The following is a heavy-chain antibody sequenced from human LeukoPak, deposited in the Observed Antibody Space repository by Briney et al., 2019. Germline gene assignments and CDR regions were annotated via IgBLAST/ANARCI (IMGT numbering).Heavy chain of an antibody. V-gene: IGHV4-59*08. CDR1: GGSVSGYY. CDR3: VRRNYYFDY. CDR2: VYYSGST. Sequence: PSETLSLTCVVSGGSVSGYYWGWIRQPPGRGLEWIGYVYYSGSTNYNPSFKSRITISVDTSRNQFSLQLSSVTAADTAVYYCVRRNYYFDYWGQGTLVTVSS. J-gene: IGHJ4*02.